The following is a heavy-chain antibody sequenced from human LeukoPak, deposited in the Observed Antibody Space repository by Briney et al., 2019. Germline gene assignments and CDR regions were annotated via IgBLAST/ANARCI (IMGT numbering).Heavy chain of an antibody. CDR1: GGSFSGYY. D-gene: IGHD2-15*01. Sequence: PSETLSLTCAVYGGSFSGYYWSWIRQPPGKGLEWIGEINHSGSTNYNPSLKSRVTISVDTSKNQFSLKLSSVTAADTAVYYCARASVVVVAAAKFYYYYGMGVWGQGTTVTVSS. V-gene: IGHV4-34*01. J-gene: IGHJ6*02. CDR2: INHSGST. CDR3: ARASVVVVAAAKFYYYYGMGV.